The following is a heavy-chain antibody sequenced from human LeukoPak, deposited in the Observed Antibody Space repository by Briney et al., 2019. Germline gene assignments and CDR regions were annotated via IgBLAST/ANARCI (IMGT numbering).Heavy chain of an antibody. V-gene: IGHV1-69*04. Sequence: ASVKVSCKASGGTFSSYAISWVRQAPGQGLEWMGRIIPILGIANCAQKFQGRVTITADKSTSTAYMELSSLRSEDTAVYYCARDQGYSSSWTHNWFDPWGQGTLVTVSS. CDR1: GGTFSSYA. CDR3: ARDQGYSSSWTHNWFDP. CDR2: IIPILGIA. J-gene: IGHJ5*02. D-gene: IGHD6-13*01.